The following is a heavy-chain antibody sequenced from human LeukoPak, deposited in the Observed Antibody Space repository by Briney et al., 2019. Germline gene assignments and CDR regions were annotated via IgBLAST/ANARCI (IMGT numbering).Heavy chain of an antibody. D-gene: IGHD5-18*01. V-gene: IGHV3-74*01. J-gene: IGHJ4*02. CDR3: ARGSYGYEY. CDR1: GFTFSSYW. Sequence: GGSLRLXCAASGFTFSSYWMHWVRQGPGKGLVWVSRINSDGSSTTYADSVKGRFTISRDNAKNTLYLQMNSLRAEDTAVYYCARGSYGYEYWGLGTLVTVSS. CDR2: INSDGSST.